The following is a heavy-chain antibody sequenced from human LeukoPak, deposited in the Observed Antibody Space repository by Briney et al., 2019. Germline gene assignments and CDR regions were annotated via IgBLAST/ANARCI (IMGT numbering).Heavy chain of an antibody. D-gene: IGHD3-10*01. CDR2: ISGSGEST. Sequence: GGSLRLSRAVSGFSFRSYAMTWVRQAPGKGLDWVASISGSGESTYYAVSVKGRFTISRDNSRSTLYLEMNSLRVEDTAVYYCVKDRQNYYGSGYYFDYWGQGTLVTVSS. CDR1: GFSFRSYA. J-gene: IGHJ4*02. CDR3: VKDRQNYYGSGYYFDY. V-gene: IGHV3-23*01.